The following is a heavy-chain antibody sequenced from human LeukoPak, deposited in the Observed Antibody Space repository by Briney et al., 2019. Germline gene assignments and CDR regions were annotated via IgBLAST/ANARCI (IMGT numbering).Heavy chain of an antibody. D-gene: IGHD3-22*01. CDR1: GFTFSDYY. CDR3: ARGTMIVVPLYYYYMDV. V-gene: IGHV3-11*04. CDR2: ISSSGSTI. Sequence: GGSLRLSCAASGFTFSDYYMSWIRQAPGKGLEWVPYISSSGSTIYYADSVKGRFTISRDNAKNSLYLQMNSLRAEDTAVYYCARGTMIVVPLYYYYMDVWGKGTTVTVSS. J-gene: IGHJ6*03.